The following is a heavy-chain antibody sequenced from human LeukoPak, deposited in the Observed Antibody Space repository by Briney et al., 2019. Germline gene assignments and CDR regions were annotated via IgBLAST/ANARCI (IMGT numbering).Heavy chain of an antibody. D-gene: IGHD6-6*01. CDR3: TTGAARPDLYYYYYMDV. CDR1: GFTFSSYT. V-gene: IGHV3-30*07. J-gene: IGHJ6*03. Sequence: GRSLRLSCAASGFTFSSYTIHWVRQAPGKGLEWVAVISYDGSTKYYADSVKGRFTISRDNSKNTLYLQMHSLKTEDTAVYYCTTGAARPDLYYYYYMDVWGKGTTVTVSS. CDR2: ISYDGSTK.